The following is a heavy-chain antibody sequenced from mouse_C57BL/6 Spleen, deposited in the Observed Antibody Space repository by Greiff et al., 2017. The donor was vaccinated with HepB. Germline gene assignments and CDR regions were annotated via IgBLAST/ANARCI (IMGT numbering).Heavy chain of an antibody. CDR2: ISHGGSYT. J-gene: IGHJ3*01. V-gene: IGHV5-4*01. D-gene: IGHD1-1*01. CDR3: AREGVEPWFAY. Sequence: VQLQQSGGGLVKPGGSLKLSCAASGFTFSSYAMSWVRQTPEKRLEWVATISHGGSYTYYPENVKGPFTFSIDNANNNLYLQMSHLKSEDTAMYSCAREGVEPWFAYWGQGTLVTVSA. CDR1: GFTFSSYA.